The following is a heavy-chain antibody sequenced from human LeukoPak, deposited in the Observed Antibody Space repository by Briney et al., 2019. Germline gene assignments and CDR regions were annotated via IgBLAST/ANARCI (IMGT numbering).Heavy chain of an antibody. V-gene: IGHV3-30*02. CDR3: TKGDEGMTTFRSEDY. CDR2: IRYDGSNK. J-gene: IGHJ4*02. D-gene: IGHD3-16*01. CDR1: GFSFSSYG. Sequence: GGSLRLSCAASGFSFSSYGMHWVRQAPGKGLAWVTFIRYDGSNKYYADSVKGRFTISRDNFKNTLYLQMNSLRPEDTGVYYCTKGDEGMTTFRSEDYWGQGTLVTVSS.